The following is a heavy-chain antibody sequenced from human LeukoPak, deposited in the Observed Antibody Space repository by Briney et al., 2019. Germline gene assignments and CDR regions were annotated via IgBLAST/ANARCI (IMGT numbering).Heavy chain of an antibody. D-gene: IGHD3-16*01. CDR2: INDGNGNT. CDR3: ARGSRSVRGLSPTYPSDY. J-gene: IGHJ4*02. Sequence: GASVKVSFKASGYTFTSYAMHWVGQAPGQRREWMGWINDGNGNTKYSQKFQGRVTITRDTSASTAYMELSSLRSEDTAVYYCARGSRSVRGLSPTYPSDYWGQGTLVTVSS. CDR1: GYTFTSYA. V-gene: IGHV1-3*01.